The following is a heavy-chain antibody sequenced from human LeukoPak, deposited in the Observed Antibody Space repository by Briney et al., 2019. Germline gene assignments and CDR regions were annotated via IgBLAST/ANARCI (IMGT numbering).Heavy chain of an antibody. J-gene: IGHJ3*02. D-gene: IGHD4-17*01. CDR3: TRAAVTTFFHAFDI. CDR2: IRSKAYGGTT. CDR1: GFTFGDYA. Sequence: AGRCLRPSCTASGFTFGDYAMSWVRQAAGKGREWVGFIRSKAYGGTTQYAGSVKGRFTISTDDSKSIAYLQMNSLKTEDTAVYYCTRAAVTTFFHAFDIWGQGTMVTVSS. V-gene: IGHV3-49*04.